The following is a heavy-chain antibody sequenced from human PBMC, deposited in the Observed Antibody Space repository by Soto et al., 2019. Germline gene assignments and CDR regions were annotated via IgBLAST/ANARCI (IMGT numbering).Heavy chain of an antibody. CDR2: ISAYNGNT. J-gene: IGHJ6*03. D-gene: IGHD2-8*01. CDR3: ARAGFRYCTNGVCLDKNYYYYYMDV. CDR1: GYTFTSYG. Sequence: GASVKLSCKASGYTFTSYGISWVRQAPGQGLEWMGWISAYNGNTNYAQKLQGRVTMTTDTSTSTAYMELRSLRSDDTAVYYCARAGFRYCTNGVCLDKNYYYYYMDVWGKGTTVTVSS. V-gene: IGHV1-18*01.